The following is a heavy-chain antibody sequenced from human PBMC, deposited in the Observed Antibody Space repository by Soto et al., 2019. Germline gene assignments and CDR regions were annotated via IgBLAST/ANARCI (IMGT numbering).Heavy chain of an antibody. Sequence: SETLALACAFYGGSFSGYYGSCIVHPPGKGLEWIGEINHSGSTNYNPSLKSRVTISVDTSKNQFSLKLSSVTAADTAVYYCARGASGYSSSWYRRWFDPWGQGTLVTVSS. J-gene: IGHJ5*02. CDR2: INHSGST. CDR3: ARGASGYSSSWYRRWFDP. CDR1: GGSFSGYY. V-gene: IGHV4-34*01. D-gene: IGHD6-13*01.